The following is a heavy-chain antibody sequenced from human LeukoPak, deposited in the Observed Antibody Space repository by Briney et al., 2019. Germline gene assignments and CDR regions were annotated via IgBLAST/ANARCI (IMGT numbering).Heavy chain of an antibody. CDR3: AREGLVVPAAVIPSMDV. CDR1: GFTFYDYG. J-gene: IGHJ6*03. Sequence: GGSLGLSCAASGFTFYDYGMSWGRQAPGKGLEWVSGINWNGGSTGYADSVKGRFTISRDNAKIYLYLQMNSLRAEDTALYYCAREGLVVPAAVIPSMDVWGKGTTVTVSS. V-gene: IGHV3-20*04. CDR2: INWNGGST. D-gene: IGHD2-2*01.